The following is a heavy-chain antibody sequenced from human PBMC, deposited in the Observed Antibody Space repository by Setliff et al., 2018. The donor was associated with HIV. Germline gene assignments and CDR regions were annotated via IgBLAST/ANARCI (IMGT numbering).Heavy chain of an antibody. CDR3: ARGRGAYDFWTSDNYYMGV. J-gene: IGHJ6*03. D-gene: IGHD3-3*01. CDR2: INAANGDT. V-gene: IGHV1-3*01. Sequence: GASVKVSCKASRYTFSTYAFHWVRRAPGQRLEWMGWINAANGDTKYSQKFQGRVTITRDKSASTAYMELSSLRFEDTAVYYCARGRGAYDFWTSDNYYMGVWGNGTTVTVSS. CDR1: RYTFSTYA.